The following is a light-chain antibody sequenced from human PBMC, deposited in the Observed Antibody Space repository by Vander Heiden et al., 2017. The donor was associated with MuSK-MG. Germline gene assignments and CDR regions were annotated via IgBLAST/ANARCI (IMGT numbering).Light chain of an antibody. V-gene: IGKV4-1*01. CDR3: QQDDSTPFT. CDR1: QSVLYSSNNKNY. J-gene: IGKJ3*01. Sequence: DIVINQSPDSLAVSLGERATINCKSSQSVLYSSNNKNYLASYQQKPGQPPKLLIYWASTRESGVPDRLSGSGSGTDFTLTIMSLQAEDLAVYYCQQDDSTPFTFGHGTKVDIK. CDR2: WAS.